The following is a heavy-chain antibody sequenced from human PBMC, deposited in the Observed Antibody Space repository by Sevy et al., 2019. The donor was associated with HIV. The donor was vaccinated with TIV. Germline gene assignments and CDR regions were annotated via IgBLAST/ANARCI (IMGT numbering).Heavy chain of an antibody. J-gene: IGHJ6*02. V-gene: IGHV7-4-1*02. D-gene: IGHD1-26*01. Sequence: ASVKVSCKASGYTFTSYAMNWVRQAPGQGLEWMGWINTNTGNPTYAQGFTGRFVFSLDTSVSTAYLQISSLKAEDTAVYYCAKGPGSYGAYYYYYGMDVWGQGTTVTVSS. CDR3: AKGPGSYGAYYYYYGMDV. CDR2: INTNTGNP. CDR1: GYTFTSYA.